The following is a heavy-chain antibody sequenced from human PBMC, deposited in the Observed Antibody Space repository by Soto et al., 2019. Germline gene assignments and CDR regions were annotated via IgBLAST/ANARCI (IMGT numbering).Heavy chain of an antibody. Sequence: QVQLQESGPGLVKPTETLSLTCTVSGGSIRSYYLNWIRQSPGKGLEWIGYIYHSGRTDYNPSLRSRVTISVDTSKNQFSLKLSSVTAADTAVYYCARSADYSLYQFDFWGQGTLVTVSS. CDR3: ARSADYSLYQFDF. CDR2: IYHSGRT. J-gene: IGHJ4*02. CDR1: GGSIRSYY. V-gene: IGHV4-59*01. D-gene: IGHD2-21*02.